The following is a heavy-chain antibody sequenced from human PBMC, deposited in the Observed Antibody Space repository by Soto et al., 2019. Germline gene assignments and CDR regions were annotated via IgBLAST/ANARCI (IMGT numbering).Heavy chain of an antibody. CDR1: GFTFGDYA. J-gene: IGHJ4*02. D-gene: IGHD5-12*01. V-gene: IGHV3-49*04. CDR2: IRSKAYGGTT. CDR3: TRVPNPRIVATIDY. Sequence: PGGSLRLSCTASGFTFGDYAMSWVRQAPGKGLEWVGFIRSKAYGGTTEYAASVKGRFTISRDDSKSIAYLQMNSLKTEDTAVYYCTRVPNPRIVATIDYWGQGTLVTVSS.